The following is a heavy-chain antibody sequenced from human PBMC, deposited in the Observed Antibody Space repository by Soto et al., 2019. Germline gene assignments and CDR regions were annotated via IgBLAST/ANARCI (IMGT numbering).Heavy chain of an antibody. CDR1: NGSFTDYF. D-gene: IGHD3-3*01. V-gene: IGHV4-34*02. CDR3: VARGMTYDFLSGPHPFDP. Sequence: QVQLQQWGPGLLKPSETLSLTCAAHNGSFTDYFWTWIRQSPGKGLEWIGEINHRGGATYNPPLRSRVTISIDTSKNHFSLSLRSLTAADTAVYYCVARGMTYDFLSGPHPFDPWGHGTLVTVSS. CDR2: INHRGGA. J-gene: IGHJ5*02.